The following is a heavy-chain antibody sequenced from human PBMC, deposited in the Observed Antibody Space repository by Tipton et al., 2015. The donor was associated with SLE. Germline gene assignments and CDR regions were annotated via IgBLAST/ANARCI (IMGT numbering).Heavy chain of an antibody. CDR3: AKDSGSYRSLYNWFDP. CDR1: GFTFDDYT. J-gene: IGHJ5*02. V-gene: IGHV3-43*01. Sequence: GSLRLSCAASGFTFDDYTMHWVRQAPGKGLEWVSLISWDGGSTYYADSVKGRFTISRDNSKNSLYLQMNSLRTEDTALYYRAKDSGSYRSLYNWFDPWGQGTLVTVSS. CDR2: ISWDGGST. D-gene: IGHD1-26*01.